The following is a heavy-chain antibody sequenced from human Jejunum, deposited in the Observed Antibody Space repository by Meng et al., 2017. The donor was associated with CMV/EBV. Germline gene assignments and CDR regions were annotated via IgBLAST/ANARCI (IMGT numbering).Heavy chain of an antibody. Sequence: FGDYGLTWVRQVPGKGLEWVSGINWNGGSSDYEDSVKGRFTISRDNAKNSLYLQMNGLRAEDTALYYCARNYRGSGSYGTHGMDVWGQGTTVTVSS. CDR1: FGDYG. CDR3: ARNYRGSGSYGTHGMDV. J-gene: IGHJ6*02. V-gene: IGHV3-20*03. D-gene: IGHD3-10*01. CDR2: INWNGGSS.